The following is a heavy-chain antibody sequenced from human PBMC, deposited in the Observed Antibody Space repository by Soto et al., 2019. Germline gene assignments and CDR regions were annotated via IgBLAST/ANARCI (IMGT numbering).Heavy chain of an antibody. V-gene: IGHV2-5*02. CDR1: GFSLTTRGVG. D-gene: IGHD3-3*01. CDR3: AHRVLRTVFGLVTTTAIYFDF. CDR2: IFWDDDK. J-gene: IGHJ4*02. Sequence: QITLKESGPTVVKPTETLTLTCTFSGFSLTTRGVGVGWVRQSPGKAPEGLALIFWDDDKRYRTFLNSRLFFTKDISKNQVVLTMANVHPADTATYYCAHRVLRTVFGLVTTTAIYFDFWGPGTPVVVSS.